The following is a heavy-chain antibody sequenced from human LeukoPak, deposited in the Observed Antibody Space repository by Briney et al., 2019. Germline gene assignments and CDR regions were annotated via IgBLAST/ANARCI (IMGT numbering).Heavy chain of an antibody. J-gene: IGHJ4*02. CDR2: INHSGST. V-gene: IGHV4-34*01. CDR3: AAAAGRHDY. CDR1: GGSFSGYY. Sequence: SETLSLTCAVYGGSFSGYYWSWIRQPPGKGLEWIGEINHSGSTNYNPSLKSRVTISVDTSKNQSSLKLSSVTAADTAVYYCAAAAGRHDYWGQGTLVTVSS. D-gene: IGHD6-13*01.